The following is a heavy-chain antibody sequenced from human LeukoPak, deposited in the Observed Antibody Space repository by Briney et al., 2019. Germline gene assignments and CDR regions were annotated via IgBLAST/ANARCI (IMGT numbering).Heavy chain of an antibody. D-gene: IGHD3-10*01. Sequence: GASVKVSCKASGDTFTGYYMHWVRQAPGQGLEWMGWINPNSGGTNYAQKFQGRVTMTRDTSISTAYMELSRLRADDTAVYYCATPYGSGEDVFDCWGQGALVTVSS. J-gene: IGHJ4*02. V-gene: IGHV1-2*02. CDR3: ATPYGSGEDVFDC. CDR1: GDTFTGYY. CDR2: INPNSGGT.